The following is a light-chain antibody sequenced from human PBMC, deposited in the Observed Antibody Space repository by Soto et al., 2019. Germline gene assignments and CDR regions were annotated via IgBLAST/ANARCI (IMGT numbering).Light chain of an antibody. Sequence: QSALSQPASVSGSPGQSITISCTGTSSDVGSNDLVSWYQQHPGKAPKLMIYEVSKRPSGISNRFSGSKSGNTASLTISGLQAEDEGDYYCCSYVGRSYSYVVGAGTKVT. V-gene: IGLV2-23*02. CDR3: CSYVGRSYSYV. J-gene: IGLJ1*01. CDR1: SSDVGSNDL. CDR2: EVS.